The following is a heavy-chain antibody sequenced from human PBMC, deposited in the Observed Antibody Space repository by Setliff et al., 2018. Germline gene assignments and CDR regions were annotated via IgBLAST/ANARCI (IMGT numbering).Heavy chain of an antibody. Sequence: SVKVSCKTSGGTFKNHAISWVRQDPGQGLEWMGGTIPMFDRPNYAQKFQGRVAITADESTNTAYIEISSLRYEDTAVYYCARGNMDVVAAGGKYSGLAFWGQGTTVTVSS. V-gene: IGHV1-69*13. CDR1: GGTFKNHA. CDR3: ARGNMDVVAAGGKYSGLAF. CDR2: TIPMFDRP. D-gene: IGHD6-13*01. J-gene: IGHJ6*02.